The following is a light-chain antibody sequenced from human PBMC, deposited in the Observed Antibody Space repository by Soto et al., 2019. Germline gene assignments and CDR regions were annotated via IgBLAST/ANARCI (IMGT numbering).Light chain of an antibody. Sequence: QSALTQPRSVSGYPGQSVTISCTGTSSDVGAYNYVSWYQQHSGQAPKLMIYDVNKRPSGVPDRFSGSKSGNTASLTISGLQAEDEADYYCCSYAGSYNVVFGGGTKLTVL. CDR1: SSDVGAYNY. V-gene: IGLV2-11*01. CDR2: DVN. CDR3: CSYAGSYNVV. J-gene: IGLJ2*01.